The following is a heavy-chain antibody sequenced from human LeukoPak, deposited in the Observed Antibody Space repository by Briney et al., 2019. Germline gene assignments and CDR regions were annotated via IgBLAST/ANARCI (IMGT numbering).Heavy chain of an antibody. J-gene: IGHJ4*02. CDR1: GFTFSSYA. V-gene: IGHV3-64*01. CDR2: ISSNGGST. D-gene: IGHD1-1*01. CDR3: ARDTTTGTTPRLEY. Sequence: GGSLRLSCAASGFTFSSYAMHWVRQAPGKGLEYVSAISSNGGSTYYANSVKGRFTISRDNSKNTLYLQMGSLRAEDMAVYYCARDTTTGTTPRLEYWGQGTLVTVSS.